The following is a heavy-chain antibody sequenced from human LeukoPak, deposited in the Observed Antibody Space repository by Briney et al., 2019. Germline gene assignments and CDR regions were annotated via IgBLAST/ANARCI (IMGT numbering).Heavy chain of an antibody. CDR3: AAIYGDYGDAFDI. Sequence: GGSLRLSCAASGFTFSSYEMNWVRQAPGKGLEWVSYISSSGSTIYYADSVKGRFTISRDNAKNSLYLQMNSLRAEDMALYYCAAIYGDYGDAFDIWGQGTMVTVSS. CDR1: GFTFSSYE. J-gene: IGHJ3*02. D-gene: IGHD4-17*01. CDR2: ISSSGSTI. V-gene: IGHV3-48*03.